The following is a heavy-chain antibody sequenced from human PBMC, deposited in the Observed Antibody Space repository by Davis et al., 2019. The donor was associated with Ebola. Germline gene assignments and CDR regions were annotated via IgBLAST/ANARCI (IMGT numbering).Heavy chain of an antibody. J-gene: IGHJ3*02. Sequence: ASVKVSCKASGYTFITSAMHWVRQAPGQRLEWMGWINAGNGYTKYSLKFRGRVTITKDTSASTAYMELSSLRSEDTAVYYCARDFAVLVAGTSAGGFDMWGQGTMVTVSS. CDR3: ARDFAVLVAGTSAGGFDM. V-gene: IGHV1-3*01. CDR1: GYTFITSA. D-gene: IGHD6-19*01. CDR2: INAGNGYT.